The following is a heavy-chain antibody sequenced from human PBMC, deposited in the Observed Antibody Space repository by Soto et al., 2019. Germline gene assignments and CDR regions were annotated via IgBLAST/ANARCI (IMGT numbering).Heavy chain of an antibody. Sequence: QVTLKESGPVLVKPTETLTLTCTVSGFSLNTDRMGVSWIRQPPGKALEWLAHLFSTDEKSYSTSLRSRLTISGDTSKSQVVLTLTNMDPVDTATYYCARSRPPHGLDVWCQGTTVTVSS. CDR1: GFSLNTDRMG. J-gene: IGHJ6*02. CDR2: LFSTDEK. CDR3: ARSRPPHGLDV. V-gene: IGHV2-26*02.